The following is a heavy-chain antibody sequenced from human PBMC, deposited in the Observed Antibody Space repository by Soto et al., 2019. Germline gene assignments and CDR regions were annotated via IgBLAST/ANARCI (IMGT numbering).Heavy chain of an antibody. CDR1: GFTFGSYA. V-gene: IGHV3-23*01. D-gene: IGHD3-3*01. CDR2: ISGSGGST. J-gene: IGHJ4*02. CDR3: AKDLGYYDFWSGYPFDY. Sequence: GGSLRLSCAASGFTFGSYAMSWVRQAPGKGLEWVSAISGSGGSTYYADSVKGRFTISRDNSKNTLYLQMNSLRAEDTAVYYCAKDLGYYDFWSGYPFDYWGQGTLVTVAS.